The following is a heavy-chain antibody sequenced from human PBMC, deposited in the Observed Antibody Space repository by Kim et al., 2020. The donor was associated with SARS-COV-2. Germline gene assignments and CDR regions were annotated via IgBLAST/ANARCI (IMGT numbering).Heavy chain of an antibody. Sequence: GGSLRLSCAASGFTFSSYGMHWVRQAPGKGLEWVAVISYDGSNKYYADSVKGRFTISRDNSKNTLYLQMNSLRAEDTAVYYCAKDDYGDYWGQGTLVTVSS. CDR3: AKDDYGDY. J-gene: IGHJ4*02. CDR1: GFTFSSYG. V-gene: IGHV3-30*18. CDR2: ISYDGSNK.